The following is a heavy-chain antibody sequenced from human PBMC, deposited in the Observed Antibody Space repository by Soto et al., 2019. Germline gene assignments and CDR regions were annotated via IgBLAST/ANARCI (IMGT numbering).Heavy chain of an antibody. CDR2: IKQDESEK. CDR1: GFAFSDYR. J-gene: IGHJ4*02. CDR3: ARGDDVDRRFDY. D-gene: IGHD3-16*01. Sequence: PGGSLRLSCAACGFAFSDYRMSWVRQAPGQALDWVATIKQDESEKYYVDSVKGQFTVSRENAKNSLYLQMNSLRGDDTAVYYCARGDDVDRRFDYWGQGAVVTVSS. V-gene: IGHV3-7*03.